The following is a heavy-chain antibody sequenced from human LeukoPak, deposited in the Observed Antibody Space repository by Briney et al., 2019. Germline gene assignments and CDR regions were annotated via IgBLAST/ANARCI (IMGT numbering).Heavy chain of an antibody. CDR2: ISYDGSNK. CDR1: GFTFSSYA. CDR3: AREEYDSSGYYFDY. Sequence: AGGSLRLSCAASGFTFSSYAMHWVRQAPGKGLEWVAVISYDGSNKYYADSVKGRFTISRDNSKNTLYLQMNSLRAEDTAVYYCAREEYDSSGYYFDYWGQGTLVTVSS. D-gene: IGHD3-22*01. J-gene: IGHJ4*02. V-gene: IGHV3-30*14.